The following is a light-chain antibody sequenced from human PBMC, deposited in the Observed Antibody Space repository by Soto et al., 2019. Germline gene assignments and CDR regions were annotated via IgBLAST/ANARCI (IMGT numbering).Light chain of an antibody. CDR1: QGVSSSY. V-gene: IGKV3-20*01. J-gene: IGKJ1*01. Sequence: EIVLTQSPGTLTLSPGERATLSCRASQGVSSSYLGWYQLKRGQAPRLLIYDASSRATGIPDRISGSGSGTDFTLTISRLEPEDFAVYYCQQYGGSSTFGQGTKVDIK. CDR2: DAS. CDR3: QQYGGSST.